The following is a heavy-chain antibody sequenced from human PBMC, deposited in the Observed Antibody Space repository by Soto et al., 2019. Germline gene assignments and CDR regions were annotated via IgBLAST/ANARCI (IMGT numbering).Heavy chain of an antibody. J-gene: IGHJ2*01. CDR1: GFTFSSYD. Sequence: EVQLVESGGGLVQPGGSLRLSCAASGFTFSSYDMHWVRQATGKGLEWVSAIGTAGDTYYPGSVKGRFTIPRENAKNSLYLQMNSLRAGDTAVYYCARAGDSSSWYRYFDLWGRGTLVTVSS. CDR2: IGTAGDT. V-gene: IGHV3-13*01. CDR3: ARAGDSSSWYRYFDL. D-gene: IGHD6-13*01.